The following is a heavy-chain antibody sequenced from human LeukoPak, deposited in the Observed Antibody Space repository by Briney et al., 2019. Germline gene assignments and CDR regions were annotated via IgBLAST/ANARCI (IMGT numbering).Heavy chain of an antibody. CDR2: ISAYNGNT. V-gene: IGHV1-18*01. Sequence: ASVKVSCKASGYTFTSYGISWVRQAPGQGLEWMGWISAYNGNTNYAQKLQGRVTMTTDTSTSTAYMELRSLRSGDTAVYYCARASRYSSGSTFEFWGQGTLVTVSS. J-gene: IGHJ4*02. CDR3: ARASRYSSGSTFEF. CDR1: GYTFTSYG. D-gene: IGHD6-19*01.